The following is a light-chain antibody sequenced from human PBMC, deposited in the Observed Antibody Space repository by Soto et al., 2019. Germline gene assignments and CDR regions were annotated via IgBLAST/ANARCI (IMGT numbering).Light chain of an antibody. CDR3: QQYNNWPPEIT. Sequence: EIMMTQSPATLSVSPGERATLSCRASQSVSSNLAWYQQKPGQAPRLLIYGASTRATGIPARFSGSGSGTEFTRTISSLQSEDFAVYYCQQYNNWPPEITFGGGTKVDIK. V-gene: IGKV3-15*01. CDR2: GAS. CDR1: QSVSSN. J-gene: IGKJ4*01.